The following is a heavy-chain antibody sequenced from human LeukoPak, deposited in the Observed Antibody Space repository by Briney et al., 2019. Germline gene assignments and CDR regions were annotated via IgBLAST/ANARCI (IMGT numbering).Heavy chain of an antibody. CDR2: IYHSGST. CDR1: GYSISSGYY. CDR3: AGLVGATIDY. D-gene: IGHD1-26*01. Sequence: PSETLSLTCTVSGYSISSGYYWGWIRQPPGKGLEWIGNIYHSGSTYYNPSLKSRVTISVDTSKNQFSLKLSSVTAADTAVYYCAGLVGATIDYWGQGTLVTVSS. J-gene: IGHJ4*02. V-gene: IGHV4-38-2*02.